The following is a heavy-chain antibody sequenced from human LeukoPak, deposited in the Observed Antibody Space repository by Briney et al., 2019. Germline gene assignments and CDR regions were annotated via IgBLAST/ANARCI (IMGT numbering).Heavy chain of an antibody. Sequence: ASVKVSCKASGYTFTGFCIHWVRQAPGQGLEWMGWLNPNSGGTNYAQNFQGRVTMTRDTSISTGYMELSRLRSDDTAVYYCARDLDNYSGSGSYYNGDPLFQHWGQGTLVTVSS. CDR3: ARDLDNYSGSGSYYNGDPLFQH. V-gene: IGHV1-2*02. J-gene: IGHJ1*01. CDR2: LNPNSGGT. CDR1: GYTFTGFC. D-gene: IGHD3-10*01.